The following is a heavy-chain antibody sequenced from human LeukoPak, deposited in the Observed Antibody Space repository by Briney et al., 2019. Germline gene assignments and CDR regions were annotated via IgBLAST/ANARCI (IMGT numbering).Heavy chain of an antibody. CDR1: GGSISSGGYY. Sequence: PSQTLSLTCTVSGGSISSGGYYWSWIRQHPGKGLEWIGYIYYSGSTYYNPSLKSRVTISVDTSKNQFSLKLGSVTAADTAVYYCATGWGYFETNHWFDPWGQGTLVTVSS. CDR2: IYYSGST. J-gene: IGHJ5*02. CDR3: ATGWGYFETNHWFDP. D-gene: IGHD3-9*01. V-gene: IGHV4-31*03.